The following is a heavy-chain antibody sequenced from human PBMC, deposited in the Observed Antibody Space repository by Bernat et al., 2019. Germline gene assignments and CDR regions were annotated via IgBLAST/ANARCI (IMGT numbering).Heavy chain of an antibody. V-gene: IGHV2-26*01. J-gene: IGHJ4*02. CDR2: IFSNDEK. D-gene: IGHD2-15*01. Sequence: QVTLKESGPVLVKPTETLTLTCTVSGFSLSNARMGVSWIRQPPGKALEWLAHIFSNDEKSYSTSLKSRLTISKDTSKSQVVLTMTNMDPVDTATYYCARIRRRGYCSGGSCYSFGFDYWGQGTLVTVSS. CDR1: GFSLSNARMG. CDR3: ARIRRRGYCSGGSCYSFGFDY.